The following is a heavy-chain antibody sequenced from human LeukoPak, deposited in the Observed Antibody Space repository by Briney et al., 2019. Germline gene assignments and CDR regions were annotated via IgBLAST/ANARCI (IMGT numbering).Heavy chain of an antibody. Sequence: GGSLRLSCAASGFTFYTYAMSWVRQAPGKGLEWVSAISGRGDSTNYADSVKGRFTISRDNSKNTLYLQMNSLGAEDTAVYYCAKRFSVRFIRDAFDIWGQGTMVTVSS. CDR1: GFTFYTYA. V-gene: IGHV3-23*01. J-gene: IGHJ3*02. CDR3: AKRFSVRFIRDAFDI. D-gene: IGHD3-10*01. CDR2: ISGRGDST.